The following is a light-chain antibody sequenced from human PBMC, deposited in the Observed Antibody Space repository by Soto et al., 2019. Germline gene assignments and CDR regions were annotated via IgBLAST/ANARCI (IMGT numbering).Light chain of an antibody. J-gene: IGKJ1*01. Sequence: EMVWAQSRGTVSVAPGARATLSCRASQSVSSSYLAWYQQKPGQAPRFLIYGTSSRATGIPDRFSGSGSGTDFSLTISRLEPEDFAVYYCQQYGISPWTFGQGTKVDIK. CDR3: QQYGISPWT. CDR2: GTS. V-gene: IGKV3-20*01. CDR1: QSVSSSY.